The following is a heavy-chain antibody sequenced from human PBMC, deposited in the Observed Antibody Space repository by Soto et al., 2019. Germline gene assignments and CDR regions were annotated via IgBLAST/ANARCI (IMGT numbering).Heavy chain of an antibody. CDR3: ARTSSGCSGFFDN. V-gene: IGHV4-34*01. CDR2: INHSGST. J-gene: IGHJ4*02. Sequence: SETLSLTCAVYGGSFSGYYWSWIRQPPGEGLEWIGEINHSGSTNYNPSLKSRVTISVDTSKNQFSLKLSSVTAADTAVYYCARTSSGCSGFFDNWGQGTLVPVAS. D-gene: IGHD6-19*01. CDR1: GGSFSGYY.